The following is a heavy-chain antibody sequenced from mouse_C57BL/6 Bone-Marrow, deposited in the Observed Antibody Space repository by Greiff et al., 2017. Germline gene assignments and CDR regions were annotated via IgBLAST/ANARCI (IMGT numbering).Heavy chain of an antibody. CDR3: TSTTVRAMDY. CDR1: GFNIKDDY. Sequence: VQLKESGAELVRPGASVKLSCTASGFNIKDDYMHWVKQRPEQGLEWIGWIDPENGDTEYASKFQGKATITADTSSNTAYLQLSSLTSEDTAVYYCTSTTVRAMDYWGQGTSVTVSS. D-gene: IGHD1-1*01. V-gene: IGHV14-4*01. J-gene: IGHJ4*01. CDR2: IDPENGDT.